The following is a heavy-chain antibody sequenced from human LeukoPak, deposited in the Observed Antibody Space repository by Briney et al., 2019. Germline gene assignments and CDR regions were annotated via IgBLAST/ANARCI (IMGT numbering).Heavy chain of an antibody. CDR1: GGSISSSSYY. J-gene: IGHJ4*02. Sequence: SETLSLTCTVSGGSISSSSYYWGWIRQPPGKGLEWIGSIYYSGSTYYNPSLKSRVTISVDTSKNQFSLKLSSVTAADTAVYYCAREGPLDSSSSTLVDYWGQGTLVTVSS. CDR3: AREGPLDSSSSTLVDY. V-gene: IGHV4-39*07. CDR2: IYYSGST. D-gene: IGHD6-13*01.